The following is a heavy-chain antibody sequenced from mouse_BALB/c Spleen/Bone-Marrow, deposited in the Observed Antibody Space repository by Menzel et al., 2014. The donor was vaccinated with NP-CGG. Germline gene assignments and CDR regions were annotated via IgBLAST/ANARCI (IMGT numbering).Heavy chain of an antibody. D-gene: IGHD2-4*01. J-gene: IGHJ3*01. CDR2: ISNGGGST. V-gene: IGHV5-12*02. Sequence: EVKLQESGGGLVQPGGSLKLSCATSGFTFXDYYMYWVRQTPEKRLEWVAYISNGGGSTYYPDTVKGRFTISRDNAKNTLYLQMSRLKSEDTAMYYCARHNYDETWFAYWGQGTLVTVSA. CDR3: ARHNYDETWFAY. CDR1: GFTFXDYY.